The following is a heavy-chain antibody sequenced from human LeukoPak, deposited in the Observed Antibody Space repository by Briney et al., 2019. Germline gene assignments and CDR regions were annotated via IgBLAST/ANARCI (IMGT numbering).Heavy chain of an antibody. Sequence: GGSLRLSCAASGFTFDDYAMHWVRQAPVKGLEWVSGISWNSDSIGYADSVKGRFTISRDNAKNSLYLQMNSLRAEDTALYYCAKDNRFRWLGILDAFDIWGQGTMVTVSS. CDR1: GFTFDDYA. CDR2: ISWNSDSI. J-gene: IGHJ3*02. D-gene: IGHD6-19*01. V-gene: IGHV3-9*01. CDR3: AKDNRFRWLGILDAFDI.